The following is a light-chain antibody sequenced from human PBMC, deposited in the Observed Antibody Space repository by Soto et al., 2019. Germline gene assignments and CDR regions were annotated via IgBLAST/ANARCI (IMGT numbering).Light chain of an antibody. CDR3: SSYTSSSAWV. J-gene: IGLJ3*02. CDR1: SSDVGGYNY. V-gene: IGLV2-14*01. CDR2: EVS. Sequence: QSALTQPASVSWSPGQSITISCTGTSSDVGGYNYVSWYQQHPGKAPKLMIYEVSNRPSGVSNRFSGSKSGNTASLTISWLQAEDEADYYCSSYTSSSAWVFGGGTKLTVL.